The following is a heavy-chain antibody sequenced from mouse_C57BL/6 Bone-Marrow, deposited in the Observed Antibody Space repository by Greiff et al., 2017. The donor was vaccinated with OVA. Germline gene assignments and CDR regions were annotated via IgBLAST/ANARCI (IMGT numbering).Heavy chain of an antibody. CDR2: ISYSGST. CDR1: GYSITSDY. V-gene: IGHV3-8*01. J-gene: IGHJ2*01. D-gene: IGHD1-1*01. Sequence: EVKLMESGPGLAKPSQTLSLTCSVTGYSITSDYWNWIRKFPGNKLEYMGYISYSGSTYYNPSLKSRISITRDTSKNQDYLQLNSVTTEDTATYYCARSRYGSILYFDYWGQGTTLTVSS. CDR3: ARSRYGSILYFDY.